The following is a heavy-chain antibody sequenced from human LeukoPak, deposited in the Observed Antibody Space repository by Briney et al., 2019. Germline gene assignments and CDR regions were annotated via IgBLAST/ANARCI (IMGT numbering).Heavy chain of an antibody. CDR3: ARNYGSGYGWFDP. D-gene: IGHD3-10*01. CDR1: GFTFSSYS. CDR2: ISSSSSYI. J-gene: IGHJ5*02. Sequence: GGSLRLSCAASGFTFSSYSMNWVRQAPGKGLEWVSSISSSSSYIYYADSVKGRFTISRDNAKNSLYLQMNSLRAEDTAVYYCARNYGSGYGWFDPWGQGTLVTVSS. V-gene: IGHV3-21*01.